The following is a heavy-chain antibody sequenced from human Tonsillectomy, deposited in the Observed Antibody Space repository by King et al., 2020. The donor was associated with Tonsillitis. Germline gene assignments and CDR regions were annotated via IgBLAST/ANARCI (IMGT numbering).Heavy chain of an antibody. D-gene: IGHD1-14*01. CDR3: ARDNPESTLDY. Sequence: VQLQESGPGLVKPSAPLSLTCRVSVGSISSYYWSWIRQPPGKGLEGNGYLAYTRITKYNPTLTSRVTISVDTSTNQYSLKLSSVTAADTAVYYCARDNPESTLDYWGQGTLVTVSS. CDR1: VGSISSYY. V-gene: IGHV4-59*01. CDR2: LAYTRIT. J-gene: IGHJ4*02.